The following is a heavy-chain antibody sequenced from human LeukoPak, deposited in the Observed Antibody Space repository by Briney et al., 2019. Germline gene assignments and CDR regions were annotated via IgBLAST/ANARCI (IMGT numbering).Heavy chain of an antibody. V-gene: IGHV4-34*01. D-gene: IGHD6-6*01. CDR2: INHSGST. CDR3: ARGASRVWYSSSSVRFDP. Sequence: SETLSLTCAVYGGSFSGYYWSWIRQPPGKGLEWIGEINHSGSTNYNPSLKSRVTISVDTSKNQFSLKLSSVTAADTAVCYCARGASRVWYSSSSVRFDPWGQGTLVTVST. CDR1: GGSFSGYY. J-gene: IGHJ5*02.